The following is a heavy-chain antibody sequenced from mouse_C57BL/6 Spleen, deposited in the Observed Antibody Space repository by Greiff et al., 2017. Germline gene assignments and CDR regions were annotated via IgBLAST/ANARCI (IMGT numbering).Heavy chain of an antibody. CDR3: ARTVTTERLYYFDY. V-gene: IGHV1-52*01. CDR1: GYTFTSYW. Sequence: VQLQQPGAELVRPGSSVKLSCKASGYTFTSYWMHWVKQRPIQGLEWIGNIDPSDSETHYNQKFKDKATLTVDKSSSTAYMQLSRLTSEDSAVYYCARTVTTERLYYFDYWGQGTTLTVSS. CDR2: IDPSDSET. D-gene: IGHD2-12*01. J-gene: IGHJ2*01.